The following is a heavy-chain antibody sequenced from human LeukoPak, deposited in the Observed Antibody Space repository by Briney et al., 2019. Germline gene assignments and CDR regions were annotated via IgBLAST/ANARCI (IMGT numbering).Heavy chain of an antibody. J-gene: IGHJ4*02. CDR1: GFTFSSYW. D-gene: IGHD3-16*01. Sequence: PGGSLRLSCAASGFTFSSYWMSWVRQAPGKGLEGVANIKQDGSEKYYVDSVKGRFTISRDNAKNSLYLQMNSLRAEDTAVYYCARDSPNYDYVWGSYSDYWGQGTLVTVSS. CDR2: IKQDGSEK. CDR3: ARDSPNYDYVWGSYSDY. V-gene: IGHV3-7*01.